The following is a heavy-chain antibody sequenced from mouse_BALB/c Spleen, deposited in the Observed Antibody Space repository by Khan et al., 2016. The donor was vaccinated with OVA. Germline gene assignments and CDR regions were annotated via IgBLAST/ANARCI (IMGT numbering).Heavy chain of an antibody. Sequence: QVQLQQSGPGLVAPSQSLSITCTVSGFSLTNYGVNWVRQPPGKGLEWLGVIWAGGSTNYNSALMSRLSISKDNAKSQVFLKMNSLPTDDTAIYYCARFYDPYYAVDYWGPGTSVTVSS. CDR3: ARFYDPYYAVDY. CDR2: IWAGGST. D-gene: IGHD1-1*01. V-gene: IGHV2-9*02. J-gene: IGHJ4*01. CDR1: GFSLTNYG.